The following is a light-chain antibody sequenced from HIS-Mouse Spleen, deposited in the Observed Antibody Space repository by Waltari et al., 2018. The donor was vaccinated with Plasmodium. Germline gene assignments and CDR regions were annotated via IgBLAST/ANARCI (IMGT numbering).Light chain of an antibody. Sequence: QSALTQPASVSGSPGQSITISCPGTSSDVGSSNFLSWYQQHPGKAPKLLIYEGSKRPSGVSNRFSGSKSGNTASLTISGLQAEDEADYYCCSYAGSSTYVFGTGTKVTVL. CDR1: SSDVGSSNF. J-gene: IGLJ1*01. V-gene: IGLV2-23*01. CDR2: EGS. CDR3: CSYAGSSTYV.